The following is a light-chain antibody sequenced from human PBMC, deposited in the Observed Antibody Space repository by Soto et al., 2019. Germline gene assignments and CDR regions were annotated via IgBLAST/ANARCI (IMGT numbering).Light chain of an antibody. V-gene: IGLV1-44*01. CDR3: SGWDDSLNGVV. Sequence: QSVLTQPPSASGTPGQRVTISCSGGSSNIGSNAVNWYQQLPGTAPKLLIYNNNQRPSGVPDRFSGSKSGTSASLAISGLQSEDEADYYCSGWDDSLNGVVFGGGTKVTVL. J-gene: IGLJ2*01. CDR2: NNN. CDR1: SSNIGSNA.